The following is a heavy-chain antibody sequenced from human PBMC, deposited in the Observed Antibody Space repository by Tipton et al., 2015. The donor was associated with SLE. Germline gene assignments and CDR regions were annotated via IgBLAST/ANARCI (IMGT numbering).Heavy chain of an antibody. CDR2: VHHTGGN. Sequence: TLSLTCSVAGLSMTTRPWWTWVRQPPGKGLEWVGEVHHTGGNNYNPSLRSRVTISMDTSKSLFSLTLKSVTAADTAVYFCARGELIEGFDPWGQGTLVTVAA. J-gene: IGHJ5*02. D-gene: IGHD3-22*01. CDR1: GLSMTTRPW. V-gene: IGHV4-4*01. CDR3: ARGELIEGFDP.